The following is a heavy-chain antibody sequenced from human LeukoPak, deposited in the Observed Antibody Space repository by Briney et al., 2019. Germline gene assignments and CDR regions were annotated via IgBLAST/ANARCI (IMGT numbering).Heavy chain of an antibody. Sequence: PGASVKVSCKASGYTFTDYHMHWVRQAPGQGLEWMGRINPNSGGTNYAQKFQGRVIMTRDTSISTAYMELSRLRSDDTAVYYCARVTGVRNLYYDSRRGWFDPWGQGTLVTVSS. CDR2: INPNSGGT. D-gene: IGHD3-22*01. J-gene: IGHJ5*02. CDR3: ARVTGVRNLYYDSRRGWFDP. CDR1: GYTFTDYH. V-gene: IGHV1-2*06.